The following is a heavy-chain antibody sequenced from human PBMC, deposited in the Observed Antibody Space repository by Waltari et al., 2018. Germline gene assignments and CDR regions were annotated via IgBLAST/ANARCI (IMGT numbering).Heavy chain of an antibody. CDR3: ARQGGTVTIYYFDY. Sequence: QLQLQESGPGLVKPSETLSLTCTVSGGSISSSSYYWGWIRQPPGKGLEWSGSIYYSGSTYYNPSLKSRVTISVDTAKNQFSLKLSSVTAADTAVYYCARQGGTVTIYYFDYWGQGTLVTVSS. CDR1: GGSISSSSYY. V-gene: IGHV4-39*01. CDR2: IYYSGST. D-gene: IGHD4-17*01. J-gene: IGHJ4*02.